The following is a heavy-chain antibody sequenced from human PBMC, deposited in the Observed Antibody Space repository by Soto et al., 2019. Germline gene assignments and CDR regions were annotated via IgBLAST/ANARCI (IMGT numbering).Heavy chain of an antibody. J-gene: IGHJ4*02. CDR1: GGSISSGGYY. D-gene: IGHD3-22*01. V-gene: IGHV4-61*08. Sequence: SETLSLTGTVSGGSISSGGYYWSCIRQPPGKGLESIGYLYYGRSAYYNPSLKSRVTLSVDTSTNQCSLTLSSMTAADTAVYYCALRSMAVVPEYWGQGTLVTVS. CDR2: LYYGRSA. CDR3: ALRSMAVVPEY.